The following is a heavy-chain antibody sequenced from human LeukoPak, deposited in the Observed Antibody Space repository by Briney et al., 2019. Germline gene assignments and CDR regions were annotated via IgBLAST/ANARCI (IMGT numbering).Heavy chain of an antibody. Sequence: SETLSLTCTVSGGSISSGSYYWSWIRQPAGKGLEWIGRIYTSGSTNYNPSLKSRVTISVDTSKNQFSLKLSSVTAADTAVYYCARTPVGFDYDYVWGSYRPSGGFDYWGQGTLVTVSS. CDR3: ARTPVGFDYDYVWGSYRPSGGFDY. CDR1: GGSISSGSYY. J-gene: IGHJ4*02. CDR2: IYTSGST. D-gene: IGHD3-16*02. V-gene: IGHV4-61*02.